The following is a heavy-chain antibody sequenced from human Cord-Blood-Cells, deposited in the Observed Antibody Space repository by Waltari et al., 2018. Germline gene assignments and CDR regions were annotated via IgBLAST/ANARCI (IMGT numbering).Heavy chain of an antibody. CDR3: ARAVGMSRNYFDY. D-gene: IGHD2-21*01. V-gene: IGHV4-59*01. CDR2: IYYSGST. CDR1: GGSISSYY. Sequence: QVQLQESGPGLVKPSETLSLTCTVSGGSISSYYWSWIRQPPGKGLEWIGYIYYSGSTNYIPSLRSRVTISVDTSKNQFSLKLSSVTAADTAVYYCARAVGMSRNYFDYWGQGTLVTVSS. J-gene: IGHJ4*02.